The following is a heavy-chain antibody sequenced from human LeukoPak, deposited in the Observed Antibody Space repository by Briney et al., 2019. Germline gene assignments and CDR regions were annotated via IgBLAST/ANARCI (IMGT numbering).Heavy chain of an antibody. CDR3: AKLPPLYYYDSSGYYYFDY. J-gene: IGHJ4*02. CDR1: GFTFSSYA. D-gene: IGHD3-22*01. V-gene: IGHV3-23*01. Sequence: PGGSLRLSCAASGFTFSSYAMSWVRQAPGKGLEWVSAISGSGGSTYYADSVKGRFTISRDNSKNTLYLQMNSLRAEDTAVYYCAKLPPLYYYDSSGYYYFDYWGQGTLVTVSS. CDR2: ISGSGGST.